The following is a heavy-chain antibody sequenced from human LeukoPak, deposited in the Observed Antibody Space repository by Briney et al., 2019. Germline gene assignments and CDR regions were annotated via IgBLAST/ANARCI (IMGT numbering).Heavy chain of an antibody. CDR1: GGSISSGSYY. D-gene: IGHD5-18*01. CDR2: IYTSGST. Sequence: SETLSLTCTVSGGSISSGSYYWSWIRQPAGKGLEWIGRIYTSGSTNYNPSLKSRVTISVDTSKNQFSLQLSSVTAADTAVYYCARGHYTAIVSYYYYYMDVWGKGTTVTVSS. CDR3: ARGHYTAIVSYYYYYMDV. V-gene: IGHV4-61*02. J-gene: IGHJ6*03.